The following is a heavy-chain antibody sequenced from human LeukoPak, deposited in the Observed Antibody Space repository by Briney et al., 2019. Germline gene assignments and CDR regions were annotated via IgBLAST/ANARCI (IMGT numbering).Heavy chain of an antibody. CDR2: ISGSGGST. CDR1: GFTFSSYA. Sequence: GRSLRLSYAASGFTFSSYAMSSVRQAPGKGLEWVSAISGSGGSTYYADSVKGRFTISRDNSKNTLYLQMNSLRAEDTAVYYCAKDRANVDTAMVPDYWGQGTLVTVSS. V-gene: IGHV3-23*01. J-gene: IGHJ4*02. D-gene: IGHD5-18*01. CDR3: AKDRANVDTAMVPDY.